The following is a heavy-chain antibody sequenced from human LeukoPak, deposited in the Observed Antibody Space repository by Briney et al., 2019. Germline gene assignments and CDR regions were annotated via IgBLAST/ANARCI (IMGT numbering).Heavy chain of an antibody. CDR2: ISYDGSNK. D-gene: IGHD4-23*01. CDR3: ARDRGGDY. J-gene: IGHJ4*02. CDR1: GFTFSSYA. V-gene: IGHV3-30-3*01. Sequence: GGSLRLSCAASGFTFSSYAMHWVRQAPGKGLEWVAVISYDGSNKYYADSVKGRFTISRDNSKNTLYLQMNGLRAEDTAVYYCARDRGGDYWGQGTLVTVSS.